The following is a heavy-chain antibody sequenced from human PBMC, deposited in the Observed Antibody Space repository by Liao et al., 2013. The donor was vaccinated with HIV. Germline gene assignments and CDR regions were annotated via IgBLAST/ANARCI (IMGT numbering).Heavy chain of an antibody. Sequence: QVQLQESGPGLVKPSQTLSLTCTVSGGSISSGSYYWSWIRQPAGKGLEWIGRIYTSGSTNYNPSLKSRVTMSVDTSKNQFSLKLSSVTAADTAVYYCARGYYYDSSGLEYFQHWGQGNPGHRLL. V-gene: IGHV4-61*02. D-gene: IGHD3-22*01. CDR3: ARGYYYDSSGLEYFQH. CDR1: GGSISSGSYY. J-gene: IGHJ1*01. CDR2: IYTSGST.